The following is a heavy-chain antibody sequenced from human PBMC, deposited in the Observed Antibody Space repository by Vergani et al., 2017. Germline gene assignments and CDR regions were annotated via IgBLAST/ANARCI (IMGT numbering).Heavy chain of an antibody. CDR2: ISGSGGST. CDR3: ASSSRFPQWELLHAFDI. CDR1: GFTFSSYA. Sequence: EVQLLESGGGLVQPGGSLRLSCAASGFTFSSYAMSWVRQAPGKGLEWVSAISGSGGSTYYADSVKGRFTISRDNSKNTLYLQMNSLRAEDTAVYYCASSSRFPQWELLHAFDIWGQGTMVTVSS. V-gene: IGHV3-23*01. D-gene: IGHD1-26*01. J-gene: IGHJ3*02.